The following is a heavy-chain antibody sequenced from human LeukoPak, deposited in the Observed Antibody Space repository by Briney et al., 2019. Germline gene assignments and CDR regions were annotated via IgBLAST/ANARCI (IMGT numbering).Heavy chain of an antibody. V-gene: IGHV4-34*01. Sequence: SETLSFTCAVYGGSFSGYYWSWIRQPPGKGLEWIGEINHSGSTNYNPSLKSRVTISVDTSKNQFSLKLSSVTAADTAVYYCARYSRPAATLDYWGQGTLVTVSS. CDR3: ARYSRPAATLDY. CDR2: INHSGST. J-gene: IGHJ4*02. CDR1: GGSFSGYY. D-gene: IGHD2-2*01.